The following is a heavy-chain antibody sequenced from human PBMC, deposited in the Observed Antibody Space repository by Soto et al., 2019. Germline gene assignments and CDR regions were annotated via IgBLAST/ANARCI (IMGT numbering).Heavy chain of an antibody. J-gene: IGHJ6*03. Sequence: QVQLQESGPGLVKPSETLSLTCTVSGGSISSHYWSWIRQPPGRGLEWIGYIYYSGSTNYNPSLKSRVTISVDTSKNQCSLRLSSVTAADTAVYYCAREHCSSTSCYYMDVWGKGTTVTVSS. CDR3: AREHCSSTSCYYMDV. V-gene: IGHV4-59*11. CDR2: IYYSGST. CDR1: GGSISSHY. D-gene: IGHD2-2*01.